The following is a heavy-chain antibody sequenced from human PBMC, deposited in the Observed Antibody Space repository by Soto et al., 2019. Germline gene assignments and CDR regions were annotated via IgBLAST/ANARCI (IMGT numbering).Heavy chain of an antibody. J-gene: IGHJ6*02. V-gene: IGHV3-23*01. Sequence: GGSLRLSCAAAGFTFSSYGMSWVRQAPGKGLEWVSAVSGSGGSVYYADSVRGRFTISRDNSKNTLYLQVNSLRAEDTAIYYCAKGSVVGADYSYGMDVWGQGTTVTVSS. CDR2: VSGSGGSV. CDR1: GFTFSSYG. D-gene: IGHD2-2*01. CDR3: AKGSVVGADYSYGMDV.